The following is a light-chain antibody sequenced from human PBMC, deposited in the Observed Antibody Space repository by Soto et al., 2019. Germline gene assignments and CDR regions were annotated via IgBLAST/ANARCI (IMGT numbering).Light chain of an antibody. V-gene: IGKV1-5*01. J-gene: IGKJ1*01. CDR2: DVS. Sequence: DIQMTQSPSTLSASVGNRVTITCRASQSISGWLAWYQQKPGKAPKLLIFDVSSLERGVPSRFSGSGSGTEFTLTISNLPPDDFANYYCQQYKSYSRTFGQGTKVEI. CDR1: QSISGW. CDR3: QQYKSYSRT.